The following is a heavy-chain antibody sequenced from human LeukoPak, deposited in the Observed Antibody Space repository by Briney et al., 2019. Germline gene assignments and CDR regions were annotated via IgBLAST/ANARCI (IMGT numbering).Heavy chain of an antibody. J-gene: IGHJ6*03. V-gene: IGHV4-34*01. CDR3: ARLKYQLPVPYYYYMDV. CDR2: INHSGST. D-gene: IGHD2-2*01. CDR1: GGSFSGYY. Sequence: PSETLSLTCAVYGGSFSGYYWSWIRQPPGKGLEWIGEINHSGSTNYNPSLKSRVTISVDTSKNQFSLKLSSVTAADTAVYYCARLKYQLPVPYYYYMDVWGKGTTVTVSS.